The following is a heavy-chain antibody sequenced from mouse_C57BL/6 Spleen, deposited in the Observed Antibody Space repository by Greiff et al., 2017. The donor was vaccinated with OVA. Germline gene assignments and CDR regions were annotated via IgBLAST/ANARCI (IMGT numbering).Heavy chain of an antibody. CDR2: LSYSGIT. CDR1: GYSITSDY. V-gene: IGHV3-8*01. J-gene: IGHJ1*03. Sequence: VQLVESGPGLAKPSQTLSLTCSVTGYSITSDYWNWIRKFPGNKLEYMGYLSYSGITYYNPSLKSRISITRDTSKNQYYLQLNSVTTEDTATYYCARYRSHYYGSSPEYFDVWGTGTTVTVSS. D-gene: IGHD1-1*01. CDR3: ARYRSHYYGSSPEYFDV.